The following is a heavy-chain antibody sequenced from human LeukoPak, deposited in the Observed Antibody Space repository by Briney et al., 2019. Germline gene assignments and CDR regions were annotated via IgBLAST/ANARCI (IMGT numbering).Heavy chain of an antibody. CDR3: AKGDYLEWFPNWFDP. CDR1: GFTFSSYG. J-gene: IGHJ5*02. D-gene: IGHD3-3*01. V-gene: IGHV3-30*02. CDR2: IRYDGSNK. Sequence: GGSLRLSCAASGFTFSSYGMHWVRQAPGKGLEWVAFIRYDGSNKYYADSVKGRFTISRDNSKNTLHLQMNSLRAEDTAVYYCAKGDYLEWFPNWFDPWGQGTLVTVSS.